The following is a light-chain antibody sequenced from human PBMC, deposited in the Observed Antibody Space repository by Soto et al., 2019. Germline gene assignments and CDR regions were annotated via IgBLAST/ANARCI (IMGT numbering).Light chain of an antibody. V-gene: IGKV2D-29*01. CDR1: QSLLHSDGKTY. Sequence: DVGMSQAPGSRFVTAGQPASISCKSSQSLLHSDGKTYLYWYLQKPGQPPQLLIYGVSNRFSGVPDRFSGSGSATDFTLQITRVEAEDVGLYYCMQGIQLPNTFGQGTRLEIK. J-gene: IGKJ5*01. CDR3: MQGIQLPNT. CDR2: GVS.